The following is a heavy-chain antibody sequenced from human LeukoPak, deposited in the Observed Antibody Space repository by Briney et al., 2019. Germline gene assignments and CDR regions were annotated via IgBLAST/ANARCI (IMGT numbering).Heavy chain of an antibody. CDR2: IYYSGST. D-gene: IGHD2-21*02. CDR1: GASISSYY. V-gene: IGHV4-59*12. CDR3: ARAPGGVVTATFDY. Sequence: SETLSLTCTVSGASISSYYWTWIRQPPGKGLEWIGSIYYSGSTYYNPSLKSRVTISVDTSKNQFSLKLSSVTAADTAVYYCARAPGGVVTATFDYWGRGTLVTVSS. J-gene: IGHJ4*02.